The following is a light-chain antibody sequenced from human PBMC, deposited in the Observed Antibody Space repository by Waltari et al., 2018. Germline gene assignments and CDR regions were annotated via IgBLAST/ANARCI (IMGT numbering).Light chain of an antibody. V-gene: IGLV3-21*04. CDR2: YDS. J-gene: IGLJ2*01. CDR1: DIGSQT. Sequence: SYVLTQPPSVSVAPGKTARVICGGNDIGSQTVHWYQQKPGQAPVVVISYDSDRPSGILGRFAGSNSGETATLTIRRVEAGDEADYYCQVWDSSNDHPVVFGGGTKLTVL. CDR3: QVWDSSNDHPVV.